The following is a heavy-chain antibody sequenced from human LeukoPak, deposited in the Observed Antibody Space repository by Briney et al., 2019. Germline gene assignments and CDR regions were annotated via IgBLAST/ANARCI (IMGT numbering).Heavy chain of an antibody. CDR1: GYTFTDYF. V-gene: IGHV1-2*02. Sequence: GASVKVSCKASGYTFTDYFMNWVRQAPGQGLEWMGWISPYNGGTIYAQRFQGRVTLTRDTSTTTVYLELSRLGSDDTAVYFCARDLFDHYDSNGYYADAFDFWGQGTMVTVSS. D-gene: IGHD3-22*01. CDR2: ISPYNGGT. J-gene: IGHJ3*01. CDR3: ARDLFDHYDSNGYYADAFDF.